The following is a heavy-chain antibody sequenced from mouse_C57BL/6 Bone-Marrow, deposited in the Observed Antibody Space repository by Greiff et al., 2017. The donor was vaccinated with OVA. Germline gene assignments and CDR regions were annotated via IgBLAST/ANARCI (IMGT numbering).Heavy chain of an antibody. CDR2: ISDGGSYT. CDR3: ARGRLLLRYFDV. D-gene: IGHD1-1*01. V-gene: IGHV5-4*03. CDR1: GFTFSSYA. Sequence: EVKLVESGGGLVKPGGSLKLSCAASGFTFSSYAMSWVRQTPEKRLEWVATISDGGSYTYYPDNVKGRFTISRDNAKNNLYLQMSHLKSEDTAMYYCARGRLLLRYFDVWGTGTTVTVSS. J-gene: IGHJ1*03.